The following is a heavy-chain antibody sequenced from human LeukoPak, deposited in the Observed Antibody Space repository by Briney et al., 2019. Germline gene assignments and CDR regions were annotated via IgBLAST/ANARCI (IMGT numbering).Heavy chain of an antibody. Sequence: GGSLRLSCAASGSPFSRYWMHWVRQAPGKGLVWVSRVNSDGSSTEYADSVKGRFTISRDNSKNTLYLQMNSLRAEDTAVYYCAKDKKSRSSGYYLHGYWGQGTLVTVSS. D-gene: IGHD3-22*01. CDR2: VNSDGSST. V-gene: IGHV3-74*01. CDR1: GSPFSRYW. CDR3: AKDKKSRSSGYYLHGY. J-gene: IGHJ4*02.